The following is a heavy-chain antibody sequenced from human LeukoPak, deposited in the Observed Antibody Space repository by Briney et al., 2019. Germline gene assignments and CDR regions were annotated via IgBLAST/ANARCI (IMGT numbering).Heavy chain of an antibody. CDR2: ISFDGTNK. Sequence: GRSLRLSCAASGFAFSNYGMHWVRQAPGQGLERVAVISFDGTNKYYADSLKGRFTISRDNSKNTVYLQMNSLRPEDTAVYYCARDGGRATIVRGIIIMSVGDFWGQGALVTVST. CDR1: GFAFSNYG. V-gene: IGHV3-30*03. CDR3: ARDGGRATIVRGIIIMSVGDF. J-gene: IGHJ4*02. D-gene: IGHD3-10*01.